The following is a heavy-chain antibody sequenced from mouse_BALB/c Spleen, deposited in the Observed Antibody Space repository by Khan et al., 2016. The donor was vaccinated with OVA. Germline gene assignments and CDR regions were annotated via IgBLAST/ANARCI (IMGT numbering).Heavy chain of an antibody. D-gene: IGHD2-14*01. CDR3: AREGAYYRSDGWFSY. CDR2: INPSNGYT. J-gene: IGHJ3*01. Sequence: VQLQESGAELARPGASVKMSCKASGYTFTTYTMHWVKQRPGQGLEWIGYINPSNGYTNYNQKFKEKSTLTEDKSSSTAFMQLSSLTSDYSAVYYCAREGAYYRSDGWFSYWGQGTLVTVAA. V-gene: IGHV1-4*01. CDR1: GYTFTTYT.